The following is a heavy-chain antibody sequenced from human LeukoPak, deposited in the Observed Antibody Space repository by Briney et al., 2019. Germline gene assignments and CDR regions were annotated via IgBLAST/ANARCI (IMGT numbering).Heavy chain of an antibody. Sequence: ASVKVSCKASGGTFSSYAISWVRQAPGQGLEWMGGIIPIFGTANYAQKFQGRVTITADESTRTAYMELSSLRSEDTAVYYCARDNEDCSSTSCYAGPVLDHWGQGTLVTVSS. CDR2: IIPIFGTA. D-gene: IGHD2-2*01. CDR3: ARDNEDCSSTSCYAGPVLDH. J-gene: IGHJ5*02. V-gene: IGHV1-69*13. CDR1: GGTFSSYA.